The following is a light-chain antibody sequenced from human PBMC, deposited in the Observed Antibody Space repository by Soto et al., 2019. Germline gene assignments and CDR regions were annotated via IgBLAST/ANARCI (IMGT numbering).Light chain of an antibody. CDR1: QNIRSW. J-gene: IGKJ5*01. Sequence: IQMTQSPSTLSASVGDRVTITCRASQNIRSWLAWYQQKPGKAPRLLIYKATSLESGVPSRFSGSGSETEFTLTIGGLQPDDFATYYCHSRAFGQGTRLEIK. CDR3: HSRA. CDR2: KAT. V-gene: IGKV1-5*03.